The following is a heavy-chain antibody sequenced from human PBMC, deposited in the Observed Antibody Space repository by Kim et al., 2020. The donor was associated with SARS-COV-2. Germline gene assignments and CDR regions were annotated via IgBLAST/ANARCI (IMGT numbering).Heavy chain of an antibody. Sequence: TRYSPSFQGQVTISADKSISTAYLQWSSLKASDTAMYYCANAGDGYILNYWGQGTLVTVSS. D-gene: IGHD5-12*01. V-gene: IGHV5-51*01. CDR2: T. CDR3: ANAGDGYILNY. J-gene: IGHJ4*02.